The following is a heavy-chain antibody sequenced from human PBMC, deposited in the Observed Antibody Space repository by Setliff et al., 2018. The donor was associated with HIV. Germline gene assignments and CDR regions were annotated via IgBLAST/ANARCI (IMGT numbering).Heavy chain of an antibody. CDR3: VVPAAVGAPDAFDI. J-gene: IGHJ3*02. CDR1: GYTFTSYD. V-gene: IGHV1-8*02. CDR2: MNPNSGNR. D-gene: IGHD2-15*01. Sequence: ASVKVSCKASGYTFTSYDINWVRRATGQGLEWMGWMNPNSGNRGYAQKFQGRVTMTRITSISTSYMELSSLRSEDTAVYYCVVPAAVGAPDAFDIWGQGTKVTVSS.